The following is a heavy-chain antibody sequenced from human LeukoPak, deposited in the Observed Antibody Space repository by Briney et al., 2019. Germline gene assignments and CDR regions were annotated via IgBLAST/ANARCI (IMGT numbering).Heavy chain of an antibody. Sequence: GASVTVSCTASGYTFTSYGISWVRQAPGQGLEWMGWISAYNGNTNYAQKLQGRVTMTTDTSTSTAYMELRSLRSDDTAVYYCARSRREWELRLWGTGDYWGQGTLVTVSS. CDR3: ARSRREWELRLWGTGDY. V-gene: IGHV1-18*01. D-gene: IGHD1-26*01. CDR2: ISAYNGNT. J-gene: IGHJ4*02. CDR1: GYTFTSYG.